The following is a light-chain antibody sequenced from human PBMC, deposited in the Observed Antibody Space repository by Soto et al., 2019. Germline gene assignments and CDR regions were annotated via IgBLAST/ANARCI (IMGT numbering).Light chain of an antibody. CDR1: QSVNTN. Sequence: EIVMTQSPATLSVSPGERATLSCRASQSVNTNLAWYQQKPGQAPRLLINYASSRATGIPARFSGSGSGADFSLTISRLEPEDFAVYYCQHYGYSPPDTFGQGTRLEIK. V-gene: IGKV3-15*01. CDR2: YAS. J-gene: IGKJ2*01. CDR3: QHYGYSPPDT.